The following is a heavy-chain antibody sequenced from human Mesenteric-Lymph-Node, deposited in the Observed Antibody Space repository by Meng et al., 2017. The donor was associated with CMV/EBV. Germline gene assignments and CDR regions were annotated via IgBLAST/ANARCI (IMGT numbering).Heavy chain of an antibody. V-gene: IGHV3-11*04. CDR2: ISSSGSTI. Sequence: GESLKISCAGSGFSFSDYYMNWIRQAPGKGLEWVSYISSSGSTIYYADSVKGRFTISRDNAKNSLYLQMNSLRAEDTAVYYCARTQAAYCGGDCLPDAFDIWGQGTMVTVSS. J-gene: IGHJ3*02. CDR1: GFSFSDYY. D-gene: IGHD2-21*01. CDR3: ARTQAAYCGGDCLPDAFDI.